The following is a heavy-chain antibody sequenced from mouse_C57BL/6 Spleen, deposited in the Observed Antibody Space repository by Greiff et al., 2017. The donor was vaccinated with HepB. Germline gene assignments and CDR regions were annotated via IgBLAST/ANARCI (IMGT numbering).Heavy chain of an antibody. D-gene: IGHD2-3*01. CDR1: GYTFTSYW. J-gene: IGHJ2*01. Sequence: QVQLQQSGAELVKPGASVTMSCKASGYTFTSYWITWVKQRPGQGLEWIGDIYPGSGSTNYNEKFKSRATLTVDTSSSTAYMQLSSLTSEDSAVYYCARELLYDGYYFDYWGQGTTLTVSS. CDR2: IYPGSGST. CDR3: ARELLYDGYYFDY. V-gene: IGHV1-55*01.